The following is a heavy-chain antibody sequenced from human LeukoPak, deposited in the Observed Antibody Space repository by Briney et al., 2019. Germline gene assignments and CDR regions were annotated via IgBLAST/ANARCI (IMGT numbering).Heavy chain of an antibody. CDR3: ARRGVGAIDAFDI. CDR2: ISWNSGSI. Sequence: PGGSLRLSCAASGFTFDDYAMHWVRQAPGKGLEWVSGISWNSGSIGYADSVKGRFTISRDNAKNSLYLQMNSLRAEDMALYYCARRGVGAIDAFDIWGQGTMVTVSS. J-gene: IGHJ3*02. V-gene: IGHV3-9*03. CDR1: GFTFDDYA. D-gene: IGHD1-26*01.